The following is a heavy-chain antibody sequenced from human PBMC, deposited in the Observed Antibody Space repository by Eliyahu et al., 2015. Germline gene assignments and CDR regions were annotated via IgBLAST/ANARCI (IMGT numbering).Heavy chain of an antibody. V-gene: IGHV6-1*01. CDR2: TYYRSEWYS. D-gene: IGHD6-19*01. CDR1: GEXVSSNSAA. J-gene: IGHJ5*02. Sequence: QVQLQQSGPGLVKPSQTLSLTCNIXGEXVSSNSAAWNWXRHSPSXGLEWLGRTYYRSEWYSDYPVSVKSRIIINADTSKNQFSLQLNSVTPDDTAVYYCARSGGWFSGHWFDLWGQGTLVTVFS. CDR3: ARSGGWFSGHWFDL.